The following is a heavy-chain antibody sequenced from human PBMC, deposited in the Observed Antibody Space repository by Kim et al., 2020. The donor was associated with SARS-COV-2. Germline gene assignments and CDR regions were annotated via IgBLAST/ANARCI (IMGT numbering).Heavy chain of an antibody. Sequence: ASVKVSCKASGYTFTGYYMHWVRQAPGQGLEWMGWINPNSGGTNYAQKFQGRVTMTRDTSISTAYMELSRLRSDDTAVYYCASTSPGIVPAAISYYYYYYGMDVWGQGTTVTVSS. CDR3: ASTSPGIVPAAISYYYYYYGMDV. J-gene: IGHJ6*02. D-gene: IGHD2-2*01. V-gene: IGHV1-2*02. CDR1: GYTFTGYY. CDR2: INPNSGGT.